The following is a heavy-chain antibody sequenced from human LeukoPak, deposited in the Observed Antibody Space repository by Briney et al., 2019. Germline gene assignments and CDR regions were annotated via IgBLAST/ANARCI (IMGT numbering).Heavy chain of an antibody. Sequence: GGSLRLSCAASGFTFSSYAMSRVRQAPGKGLEWVSAISISGENTYYADSVKGRFTISRDTSRNTLYLQMHSLRAEDTAVYYCARLISTSSSRFSDFWGQGTLVTVYS. D-gene: IGHD6-6*01. CDR2: ISISGENT. J-gene: IGHJ4*02. CDR3: ARLISTSSSRFSDF. CDR1: GFTFSSYA. V-gene: IGHV3-23*01.